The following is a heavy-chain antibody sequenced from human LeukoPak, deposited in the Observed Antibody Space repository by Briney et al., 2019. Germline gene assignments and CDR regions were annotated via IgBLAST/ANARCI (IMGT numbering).Heavy chain of an antibody. V-gene: IGHV3-23*01. CDR1: GFTFSSYA. CDR2: ISGSGGST. Sequence: HPGGSLRLSCAASGFTFSSYAMSWVRQAPGKGLEWVSAISGSGGSTYYADSVKGRFTISRDNSKNTLYLQMNSLRAEDTAVYYCAKVGIAVAGTSPSLDYWGQGALVTVSS. D-gene: IGHD6-19*01. CDR3: AKVGIAVAGTSPSLDY. J-gene: IGHJ4*02.